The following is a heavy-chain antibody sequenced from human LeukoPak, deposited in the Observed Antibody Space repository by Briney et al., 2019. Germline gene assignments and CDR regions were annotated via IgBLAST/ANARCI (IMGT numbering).Heavy chain of an antibody. Sequence: PGGSRRLSCAASGFTFSSYWMTWVRQAPGKGLEWVANIKRDGSEKYYVDSVKGRFTISRDNAKNSLYLQMNSLRAEDTAVYYCASASKNGYYDFWSGYYAYWGQGTLVTVSS. CDR1: GFTFSSYW. V-gene: IGHV3-7*01. D-gene: IGHD3-3*01. J-gene: IGHJ4*02. CDR2: IKRDGSEK. CDR3: ASASKNGYYDFWSGYYAY.